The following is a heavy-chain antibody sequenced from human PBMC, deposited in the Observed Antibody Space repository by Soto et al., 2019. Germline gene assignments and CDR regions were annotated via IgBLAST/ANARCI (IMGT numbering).Heavy chain of an antibody. Sequence: GASVKVSCKASGYRFTSYAMHWVRRAPGQRLKWMGWINAGNGNTKYSQKFQGRVSITRDTAASTAYMELSSLRSEDTAVYYCARGTGIAATGSLGYWGQGTLVTVSS. CDR3: ARGTGIAATGSLGY. D-gene: IGHD6-13*01. V-gene: IGHV1-3*01. CDR2: INAGNGNT. CDR1: GYRFTSYA. J-gene: IGHJ4*02.